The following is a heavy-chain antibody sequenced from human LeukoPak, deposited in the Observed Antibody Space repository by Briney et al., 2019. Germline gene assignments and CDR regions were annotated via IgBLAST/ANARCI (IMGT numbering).Heavy chain of an antibody. J-gene: IGHJ5*02. CDR2: ISGSGGST. D-gene: IGHD3-22*01. V-gene: IGHV3-23*01. CDR3: AKDPISSGYYLISAWFDP. Sequence: GSLRLSCAASGFTFSSYAMSWVRQAPGKGLEWVSAISGSGGSTYYADSVKGRFTISRDKSKNTLYLQMNSLRAEDTAVYYCAKDPISSGYYLISAWFDPWGQGTLVTVSS. CDR1: GFTFSSYA.